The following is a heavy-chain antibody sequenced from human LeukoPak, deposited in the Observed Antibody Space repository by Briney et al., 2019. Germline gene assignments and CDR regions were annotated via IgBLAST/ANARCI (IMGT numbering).Heavy chain of an antibody. CDR2: NSGGSS. D-gene: IGHD6-13*01. CDR1: GFTFSTYG. V-gene: IGHV3-21*04. CDR3: ARDSSSWYDYYYYGMDV. J-gene: IGHJ6*02. Sequence: GGSLRLSCAASGFTFSTYGVYWVRQAPGKGLEWVSSNSGGSSYYADSVKGRFTISRDNAKNSLYLQMNSLRAEDTAVYYCARDSSSWYDYYYYGMDVWGQGTTVTVSS.